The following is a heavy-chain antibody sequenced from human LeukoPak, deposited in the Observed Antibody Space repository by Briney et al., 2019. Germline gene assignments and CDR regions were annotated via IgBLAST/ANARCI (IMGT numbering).Heavy chain of an antibody. D-gene: IGHD3-3*02. V-gene: IGHV4-4*07. J-gene: IGHJ4*02. CDR2: IYTSGNT. CDR1: GGSISSYY. CDR3: AREQRGIGISDYFDY. Sequence: PSETLSLTCTVSGGSISSYYWSWIRQPAGKGLEWIGRIYTSGNTNYNPSLKSRVTLSVDTSKNQFSLKLSSVTAADTAVYYCAREQRGIGISDYFDYWGQGTLVTVSS.